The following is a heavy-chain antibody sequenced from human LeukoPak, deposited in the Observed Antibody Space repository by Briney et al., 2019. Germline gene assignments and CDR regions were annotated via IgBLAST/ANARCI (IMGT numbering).Heavy chain of an antibody. D-gene: IGHD3-9*01. CDR2: IYTSGST. J-gene: IGHJ3*02. V-gene: IGHV4-4*07. CDR3: ARNSGDVLRYFGYLDDAFDI. Sequence: PSETLSLTCTVSGGSISGYYWSWSRQPAGKGLEWIGRIYTSGSTNYNPSLKSRVTMSVDTSKNQFSLKLSSVTAADTAVYYCARNSGDVLRYFGYLDDAFDIWGQGTMVTVSS. CDR1: GGSISGYY.